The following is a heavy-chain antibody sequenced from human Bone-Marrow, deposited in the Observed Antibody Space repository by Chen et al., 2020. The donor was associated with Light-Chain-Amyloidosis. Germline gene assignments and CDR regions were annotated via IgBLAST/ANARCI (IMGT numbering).Heavy chain of an antibody. V-gene: IGHV3-23*01. CDR2: ISGSGDST. CDR1: GFTFSSYA. J-gene: IGHJ6*02. CDR3: AKVKLSSCYMYYYYGMDV. D-gene: IGHD3-22*01. Sequence: EVHLLESGGGLVQPGGSLRLTCAASGFTFSSYAMSWVRQAPGKGLEWVSAISGSGDSTCYSVSVQGRFTISSYNSNTTLYLQMNSLRAEDTAVYYCAKVKLSSCYMYYYYGMDVWGQVTTVTVSS.